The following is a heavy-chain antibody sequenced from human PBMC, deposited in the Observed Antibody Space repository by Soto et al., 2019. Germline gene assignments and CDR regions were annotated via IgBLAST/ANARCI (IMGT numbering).Heavy chain of an antibody. J-gene: IGHJ4*02. Sequence: ASVKVSCKASGYTFTSYGISWVRQAPGQGLEWMGWISAYNGNTNYAQKLQGRVTITTDTSTSTAYMELRSLRSDDTAVYYCARGPRSSSWYYFDYWGQGTLVTVSS. D-gene: IGHD6-13*01. CDR3: ARGPRSSSWYYFDY. CDR1: GYTFTSYG. V-gene: IGHV1-18*04. CDR2: ISAYNGNT.